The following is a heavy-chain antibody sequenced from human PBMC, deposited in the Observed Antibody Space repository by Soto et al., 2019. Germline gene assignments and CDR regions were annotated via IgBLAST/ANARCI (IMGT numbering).Heavy chain of an antibody. D-gene: IGHD2-2*01. CDR1: GGSISSGTYY. CDR3: TRRRDAYTFFDY. V-gene: IGHV4-31*03. J-gene: IGHJ4*02. CDR2: ISHSGST. Sequence: SETLSLTCTVSGGSISSGTYYWSWIRQHPGKGLEWIAYISHSGSTYSNPSLKSRISLSVGTSKSQFSLNLRSVTAADTAVYYCTRRRDAYTFFDYWGQGTLVTISS.